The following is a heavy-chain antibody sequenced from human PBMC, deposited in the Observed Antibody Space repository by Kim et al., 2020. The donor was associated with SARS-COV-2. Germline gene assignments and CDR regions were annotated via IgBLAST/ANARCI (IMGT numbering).Heavy chain of an antibody. CDR3: ARALAVAANWFDP. Sequence: YVDSVKGRFTISRDHAKNSLYLQMNSLRAEDTAVYYCARALAVAANWFDPWGQGTLVTVSS. J-gene: IGHJ5*02. V-gene: IGHV3-7*01. D-gene: IGHD6-19*01.